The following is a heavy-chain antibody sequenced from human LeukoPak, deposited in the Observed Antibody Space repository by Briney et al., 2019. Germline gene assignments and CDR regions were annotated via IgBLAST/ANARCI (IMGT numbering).Heavy chain of an antibody. D-gene: IGHD3-10*01. CDR1: GFTVSSNY. V-gene: IGHV3-53*01. CDR2: IYTGGST. Sequence: PGGSLRLSCAASGFTVSSNYMSWVRQAPGKGLEWVSIIYTGGSTYYSDSVKGRFTISRDNSKNTLYLQMNSLRAEDTAVYYCARADPVTPGFFYYWGQGPLVTVSS. J-gene: IGHJ4*02. CDR3: ARADPVTPGFFYY.